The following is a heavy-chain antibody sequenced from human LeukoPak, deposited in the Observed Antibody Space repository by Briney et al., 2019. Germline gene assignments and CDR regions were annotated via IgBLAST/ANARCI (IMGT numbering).Heavy chain of an antibody. CDR1: GGSISSSNW. V-gene: IGHV4-4*02. CDR2: IYHSGST. CDR3: ARDWCSSTSCYSFDP. J-gene: IGHJ5*02. D-gene: IGHD2-2*01. Sequence: PSGTLSLTCAVSGGSISSSNWWSWVRQPPGKGLEWIGEIYHSGSTNYNPSLKSRVTISVDKSKNQFSLKLSPVTAADTAVYYCARDWCSSTSCYSFDPWGQGTLVTVSS.